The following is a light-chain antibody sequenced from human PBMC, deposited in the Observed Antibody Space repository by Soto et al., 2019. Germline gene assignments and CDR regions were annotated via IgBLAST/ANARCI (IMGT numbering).Light chain of an antibody. CDR1: SSDVGGYNY. CDR2: DVT. J-gene: IGLJ1*01. V-gene: IGLV2-14*03. Sequence: QSALTQPASVSGSPGQSITISCTGTSSDVGGYNYVSWYQHHPGKAPKLIIYDVTNRPSGVSNPFSGSKSGNTASLTISGLQPEDEAEYYCSSYTTSNTRQIVFGTGTKLTVL. CDR3: SSYTTSNTRQIV.